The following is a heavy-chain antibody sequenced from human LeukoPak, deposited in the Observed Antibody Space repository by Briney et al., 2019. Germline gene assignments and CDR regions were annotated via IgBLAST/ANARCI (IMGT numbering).Heavy chain of an antibody. CDR2: IYYSGST. D-gene: IGHD3-22*01. J-gene: IGHJ4*02. CDR3: ARLVGSGYYYVPDY. V-gene: IGHV4-59*01. CDR1: GFTFSSCW. Sequence: GSLRLSCAASGFTFSSCWMTWVRQAPGKGLEWIGYIYYSGSTNYNPSLKSRVTISVDTSKNQFSLRLSSVTAADTAVYYCARLVGSGYYYVPDYWGQGTLVTVSS.